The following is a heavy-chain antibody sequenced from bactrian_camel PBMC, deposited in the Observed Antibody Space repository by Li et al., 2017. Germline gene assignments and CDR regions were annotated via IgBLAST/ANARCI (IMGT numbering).Heavy chain of an antibody. Sequence: VQLVESGGGLVQPGGSLRLSCEVSGFTLSDYAMSWLRQRPGKGLEWVAVIVRDIEATYYTDSVKGRFTISRDAAKNSLYLQLNNLQTEDTAMYYCAKDLGPWLWVGYSIWGQGTQVTVS. D-gene: IGHD3*01. CDR3: AKDLGPWLWVGYSI. CDR2: IVRDIEAT. V-gene: IGHV3S40*01. CDR1: GFTLSDYA. J-gene: IGHJ4*01.